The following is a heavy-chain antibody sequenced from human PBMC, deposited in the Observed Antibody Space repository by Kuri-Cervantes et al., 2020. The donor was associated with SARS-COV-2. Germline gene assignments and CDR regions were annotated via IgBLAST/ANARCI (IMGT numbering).Heavy chain of an antibody. J-gene: IGHJ4*02. Sequence: ASVKVSCKASGYTFTSYGISWVRQAPGQGLEWMGWINPNSGGTNYAQKFQGRVTMTRDTSISTAYMELSRLRSDDTAVYYCARDQQMVYAAWGAIDYWGQGTLVTVSS. V-gene: IGHV1-2*02. D-gene: IGHD2-8*01. CDR3: ARDQQMVYAAWGAIDY. CDR1: GYTFTSYG. CDR2: INPNSGGT.